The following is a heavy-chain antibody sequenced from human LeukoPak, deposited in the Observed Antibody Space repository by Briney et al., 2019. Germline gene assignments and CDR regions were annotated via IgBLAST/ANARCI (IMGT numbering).Heavy chain of an antibody. D-gene: IGHD6-6*01. J-gene: IGHJ4*02. CDR3: ARLSARPWQKQLVRAQSFDY. V-gene: IGHV4-39*07. CDR1: GGSISSSSYY. Sequence: SETLSLTCTVSGGSISSSSYYWGWIRQPPGKGLEWIGEINHSGSTNYNPSLKSRVTISVDTSKNQFSLKLSSVTAADTAVYYCARLSARPWQKQLVRAQSFDYWGQGTLVTVSS. CDR2: INHSGST.